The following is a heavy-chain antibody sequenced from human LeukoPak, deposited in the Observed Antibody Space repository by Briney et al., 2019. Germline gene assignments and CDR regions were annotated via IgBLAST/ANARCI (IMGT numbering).Heavy chain of an antibody. V-gene: IGHV4-34*01. Sequence: SETLSLTCAVYGGSFSGYYRSWIRQPPGKGLEWIGEINHSGSTNYNPSLKSRVTISVDTSKNQFSLKLSSVTAADTAVYYCARRIPDYYGSGSYYSWGQGTLVTVSS. J-gene: IGHJ4*02. D-gene: IGHD3-10*01. CDR3: ARRIPDYYGSGSYYS. CDR2: INHSGST. CDR1: GGSFSGYY.